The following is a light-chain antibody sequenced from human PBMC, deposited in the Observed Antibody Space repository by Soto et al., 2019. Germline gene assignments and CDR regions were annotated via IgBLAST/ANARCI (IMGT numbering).Light chain of an antibody. CDR2: QVT. Sequence: ALTQPASVSGSLGQSITISCTGTTRDIAGYNYISWYQQLPGKAPKLMIYQVTIRPSGISNRFSGSKSGNTASLTISGLQAEDEADYYCTSFSSSTSLYVFGTGTKVTVL. CDR1: TRDIAGYNY. V-gene: IGLV2-14*01. CDR3: TSFSSSTSLYV. J-gene: IGLJ1*01.